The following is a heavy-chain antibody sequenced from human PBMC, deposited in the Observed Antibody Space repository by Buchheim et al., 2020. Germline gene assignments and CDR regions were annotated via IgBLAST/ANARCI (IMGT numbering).Heavy chain of an antibody. D-gene: IGHD2-21*02. Sequence: QVQLQQWGAGLLKPSETLSLTCAVYGGSFSGYYSSWIRQPPGKGLEWIGEINHSGSTNYNPSLKSRVTISVDTSKNQFSLKLSSVTAADTAVYYCARELIPRWYCGGDCYFDYWGQGTL. J-gene: IGHJ4*02. CDR2: INHSGST. CDR3: ARELIPRWYCGGDCYFDY. V-gene: IGHV4-34*01. CDR1: GGSFSGYY.